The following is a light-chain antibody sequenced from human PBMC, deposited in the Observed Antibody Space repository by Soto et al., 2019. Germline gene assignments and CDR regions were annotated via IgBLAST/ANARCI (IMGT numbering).Light chain of an antibody. J-gene: IGLJ1*01. CDR3: KSYSTCCSRQIV. CDR1: SSDVGGYTY. CDR2: DVS. V-gene: IGLV2-14*01. Sequence: QSALTQPASVSGSPGQSITISCTGTSSDVGGYTYVSWYQQHTGKAPKFMIYDVSNRPSGVSTRFSGSKSGDTASLIISGLQAEDEADYYCKSYSTCCSRQIVLGTGTKLTVL.